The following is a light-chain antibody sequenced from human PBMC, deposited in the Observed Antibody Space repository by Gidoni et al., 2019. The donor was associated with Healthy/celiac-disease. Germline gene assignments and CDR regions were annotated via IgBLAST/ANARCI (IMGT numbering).Light chain of an antibody. V-gene: IGKV1-5*01. Sequence: DIQMTQSPSTLPASVGDRVTITCRASQSISSWLAWYQQKPGKAPKLLIYDASSVESGVPSRFSGSGSGTEFTLTISSLQPDDFATYYCQQYNSYSRTFGQGTKVEIK. CDR1: QSISSW. J-gene: IGKJ1*01. CDR3: QQYNSYSRT. CDR2: DAS.